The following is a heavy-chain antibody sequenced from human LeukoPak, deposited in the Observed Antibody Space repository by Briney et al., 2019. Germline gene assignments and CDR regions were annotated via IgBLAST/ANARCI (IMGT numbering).Heavy chain of an antibody. CDR1: GFTFSDYY. V-gene: IGHV3-11*04. D-gene: IGHD2-8*02. CDR3: ARGPTSDSWSLTNWFDP. Sequence: PGGSLRLSCAASGFTFSDYYMSWIRQAPGKGLEWVSYISSSGSTIYYADSVKGRFTISRDNAKNSLYLQMNSLRAEDTAVYYCARGPTSDSWSLTNWFDPWGQGTLVTVSS. J-gene: IGHJ5*02. CDR2: ISSSGSTI.